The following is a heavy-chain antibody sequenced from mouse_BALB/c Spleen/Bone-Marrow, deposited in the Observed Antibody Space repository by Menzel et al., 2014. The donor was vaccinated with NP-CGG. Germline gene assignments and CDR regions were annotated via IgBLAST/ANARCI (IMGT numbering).Heavy chain of an antibody. CDR2: IDPANGNT. J-gene: IGHJ3*01. Sequence: VQLQQPGAELVKPGASVKLSCTASGFNITDTYMHWVKQRPEQGLEWIGRIDPANGNTKYDPKFQCKATITADTSSNTAYLQLSSLTSEDTAGYYCAMYYYGSSLFADWGQGTLVTVAA. CDR3: AMYYYGSSLFAD. D-gene: IGHD1-1*01. CDR1: GFNITDTY. V-gene: IGHV14-3*02.